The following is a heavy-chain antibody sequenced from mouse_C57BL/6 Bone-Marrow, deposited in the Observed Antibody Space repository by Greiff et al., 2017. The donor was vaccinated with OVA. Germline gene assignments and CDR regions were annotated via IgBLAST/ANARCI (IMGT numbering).Heavy chain of an antibody. V-gene: IGHV5-4*01. CDR3: AREGITTVAYFDY. D-gene: IGHD1-1*01. J-gene: IGHJ2*01. Sequence: VQLQQSGGGLVKPGGSLKLSCAASGFTFSSYAMSWVRQTPEKRLEWVATISDGGSYTYYPDNVKGRFTISRDNAKNNLYLQMSHLRSEDTALYYWAREGITTVAYFDYWGQGTTLTVSA. CDR1: GFTFSSYA. CDR2: ISDGGSYT.